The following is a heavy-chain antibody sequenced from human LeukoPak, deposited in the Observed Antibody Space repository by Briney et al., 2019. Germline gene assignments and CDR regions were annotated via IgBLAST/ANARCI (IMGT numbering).Heavy chain of an antibody. CDR3: ARYSTVTVYYFDY. D-gene: IGHD4-17*01. V-gene: IGHV1-2*02. CDR2: INPNSGGT. Sequence: ASVKVSCKASGYTFTGYYMHWVRQAPGQGLEWMGWINPNSGGTNYAQKFQGRVTMTRDTSISTAYMELSRLRSDDTAVYYCARYSTVTVYYFDYWGQGTLVTVSS. J-gene: IGHJ4*02. CDR1: GYTFTGYY.